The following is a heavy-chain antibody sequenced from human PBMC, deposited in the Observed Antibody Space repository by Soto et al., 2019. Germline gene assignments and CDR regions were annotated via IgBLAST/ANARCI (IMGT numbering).Heavy chain of an antibody. CDR2: FYHSGNS. CDR1: GGSIRSYY. CDR3: ARISSVDPYGYVNGGLDV. Sequence: PSETRSLTCGVSGGSIRSYYWSWIRQSPYKGLEWIGYFYHSGNSNYNPSLKSRVTISVDTSKNQLSLSLRSVTAADTAVYFCARISSVDPYGYVNGGLDVWGQGTTVTVSS. V-gene: IGHV4-59*01. J-gene: IGHJ6*02. D-gene: IGHD5-18*01.